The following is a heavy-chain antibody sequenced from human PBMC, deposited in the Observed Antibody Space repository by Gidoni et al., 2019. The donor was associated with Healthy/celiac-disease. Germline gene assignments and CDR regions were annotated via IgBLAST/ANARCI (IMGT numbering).Heavy chain of an antibody. CDR2: ISGSGGST. CDR1: GFPFSSFA. Sequence: ELQLLESGGGLVRPGGSLRPPCAASGFPFSSFAWSWVRQAPGKGLEWVSAISGSGGSTYYADSVKGGFTISRDNSKNTLYLQMNSLRAENTAVYYCAKDQLINYDDSSGYFFPYWGQGTLVTVSS. V-gene: IGHV3-23*01. J-gene: IGHJ4*02. D-gene: IGHD3-22*01. CDR3: AKDQLINYDDSSGYFFPY.